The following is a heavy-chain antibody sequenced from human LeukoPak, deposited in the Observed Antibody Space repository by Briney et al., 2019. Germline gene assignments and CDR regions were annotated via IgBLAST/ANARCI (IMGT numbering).Heavy chain of an antibody. Sequence: ASVKVSCKASGGTFSTNPISWVRQAPGQGLEGMGGTIPMFRKVNYAQKFQDRITITADESTSTAYLELSSLKSDDTAVYYCAGGEGQFLVPPDYWGQGTLVTVSS. V-gene: IGHV1-69*13. D-gene: IGHD1-26*01. CDR2: TIPMFRKV. J-gene: IGHJ4*02. CDR3: AGGEGQFLVPPDY. CDR1: GGTFSTNP.